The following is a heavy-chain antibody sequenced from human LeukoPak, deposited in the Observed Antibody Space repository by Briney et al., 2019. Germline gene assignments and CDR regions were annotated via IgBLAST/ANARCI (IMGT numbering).Heavy chain of an antibody. CDR1: GYTFTGYY. CDR3: ARDPGSYFYYYYGMDV. CDR2: INPNSGGT. D-gene: IGHD1-26*01. J-gene: IGHJ6*02. V-gene: IGHV1-2*02. Sequence: ASVKFSCKASGYTFTGYYLHWVRQAPGQGLEGMGWINPNSGGTNYAQKFQGRVTMTRDTSISTAYMELSRLRSDDTAVYYCARDPGSYFYYYYGMDVWGQGTTVTVSS.